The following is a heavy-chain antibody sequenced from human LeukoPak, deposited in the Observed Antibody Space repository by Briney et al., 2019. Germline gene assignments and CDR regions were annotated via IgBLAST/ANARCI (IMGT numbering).Heavy chain of an antibody. CDR3: ARETPDAYNFDY. J-gene: IGHJ4*02. V-gene: IGHV1-46*01. D-gene: IGHD1-1*01. CDR2: IYSSGDVR. CDR1: GYTFTSYH. Sequence: ASVKVSCKASGYTFTSYHLHWVRQAPGQGLEWMGIIYSSGDVRGHAQNFQGRVTMTRDTPTSTIYLELSSLESEDTAVYYCARETPDAYNFDYWGQGTLVTVSS.